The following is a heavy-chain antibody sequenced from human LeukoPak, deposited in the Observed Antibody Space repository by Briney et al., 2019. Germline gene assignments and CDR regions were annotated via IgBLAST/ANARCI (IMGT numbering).Heavy chain of an antibody. V-gene: IGHV3-7*01. CDR1: GFTFSSYW. CDR3: AKGPMVRGVGEAFDH. D-gene: IGHD3-10*01. CDR2: IKQDGSEK. Sequence: GGSLRLSCAASGFTFSSYWMSWVRQAPGKGLEWVANIKQDGSEKYYVDSVKGRFTISRDNSKNTLYLQMNSLRAEDTAVYYCAKGPMVRGVGEAFDHWGQGTLVTVSS. J-gene: IGHJ4*02.